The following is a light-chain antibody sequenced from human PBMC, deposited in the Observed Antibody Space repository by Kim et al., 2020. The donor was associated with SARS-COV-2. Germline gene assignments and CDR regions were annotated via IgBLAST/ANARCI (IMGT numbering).Light chain of an antibody. Sequence: GRRISISCSGRNSNIGSNTVKWYQQFPGAAPKLLIYSDNQRPSGVPDRFSASKSGTSASLAISGLHSEDEADYYCAAWDDSLNGSVFGTGTKVTVL. CDR2: SDN. CDR3: AAWDDSLNGSV. J-gene: IGLJ1*01. CDR1: NSNIGSNT. V-gene: IGLV1-44*01.